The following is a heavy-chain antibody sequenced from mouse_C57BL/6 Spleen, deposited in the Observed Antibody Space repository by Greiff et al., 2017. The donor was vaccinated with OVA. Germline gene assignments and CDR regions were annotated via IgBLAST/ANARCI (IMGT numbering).Heavy chain of an antibody. V-gene: IGHV14-4*01. CDR3: TKAGRLSYFDY. J-gene: IGHJ2*01. CDR1: GFNIKDDY. Sequence: EVQLQESGAELVRPGASVKLSCTASGFNIKDDYMHWVKQRPEQGLEWIGWIDPENGDTEYASKFQGKATITADTSSNTAYLQLSSLTSEDTAVYYCTKAGRLSYFDYWGQGTTLTVSS. CDR2: IDPENGDT. D-gene: IGHD3-2*02.